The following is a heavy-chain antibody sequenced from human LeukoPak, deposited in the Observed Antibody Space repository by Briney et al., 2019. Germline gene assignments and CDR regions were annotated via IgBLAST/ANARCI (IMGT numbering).Heavy chain of an antibody. CDR2: ISAYNGNT. Sequence: GESLKISCKGSGYSFTSYGISWVRQAPGQGLEWMGWISAYNGNTNYAQKLQGRVTMTTDTSTSTAYMELRSLRSDDTAVYYCARDSPYGIVVVPAAIPKGYYYYYMDVWGKGTTVTVSS. V-gene: IGHV1-18*01. CDR1: GYSFTSYG. CDR3: ARDSPYGIVVVPAAIPKGYYYYYMDV. J-gene: IGHJ6*03. D-gene: IGHD2-2*02.